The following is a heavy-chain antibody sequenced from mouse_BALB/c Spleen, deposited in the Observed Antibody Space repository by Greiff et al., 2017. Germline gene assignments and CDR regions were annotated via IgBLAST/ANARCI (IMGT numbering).Heavy chain of an antibody. V-gene: IGHV5-17*02. Sequence: VQLQQSGGGLVQPGGSRKLSCAASGFTFSSFGMHWVRQAPEKGLEWVAYISSGSSTIYYADTVKGRFTISRDNPKNTLFLQMTSLRSEDTAMYYCARLDGAYWGQGTLVTVSA. CDR1: GFTFSSFG. J-gene: IGHJ3*01. CDR3: ARLDGAY. CDR2: ISSGSSTI.